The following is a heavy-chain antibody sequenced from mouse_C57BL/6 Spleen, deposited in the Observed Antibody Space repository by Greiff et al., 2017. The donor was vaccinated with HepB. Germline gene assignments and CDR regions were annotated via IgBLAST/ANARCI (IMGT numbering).Heavy chain of an antibody. V-gene: IGHV1-69*01. Sequence: QVQLQQPGAELVMPGASVKLSCKASGYTFTSYWMHWVKQRPGQGLEWIGEIDPSDSYTNYNQKFKGKSTLTVDKSSSTAYMQLSSLTSEDSAVYYCAREGAYDYGGRGYYFDYWGQGTTLTVSS. D-gene: IGHD2-4*01. J-gene: IGHJ2*01. CDR2: IDPSDSYT. CDR3: AREGAYDYGGRGYYFDY. CDR1: GYTFTSYW.